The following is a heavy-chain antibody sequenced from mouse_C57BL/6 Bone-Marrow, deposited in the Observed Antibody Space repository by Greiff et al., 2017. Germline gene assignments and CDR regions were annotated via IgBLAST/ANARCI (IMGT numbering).Heavy chain of an antibody. CDR1: GYTFTSYW. CDR2: IHPSDSDT. J-gene: IGHJ2*01. Sequence: QVQLQQPGAELVKPGASVKVSCKASGYTFTSYWMHWVKQRPGQGLEWIGRIHPSDSDTNYNQTFKGKATLTVDKSSSTAYRQLSSLTSEDSAVEYCAMGSGFYYFDYWGQGTTLTVSS. V-gene: IGHV1-74*01. CDR3: AMGSGFYYFDY. D-gene: IGHD3-2*02.